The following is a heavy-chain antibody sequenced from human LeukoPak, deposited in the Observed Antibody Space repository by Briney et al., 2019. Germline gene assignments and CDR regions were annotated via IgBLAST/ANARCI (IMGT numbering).Heavy chain of an antibody. V-gene: IGHV3-48*03. Sequence: GGSLRLSCSTSGFTFSTYEMNWVRRAPGKGLEWLAYISSSASTVFYADSVKGRFTISRDNTENSVSLQMNSLTADDTAVYYCARGVGDYWGQGTLVTVSS. CDR2: ISSSASTV. CDR1: GFTFSTYE. CDR3: ARGVGDY. J-gene: IGHJ4*02.